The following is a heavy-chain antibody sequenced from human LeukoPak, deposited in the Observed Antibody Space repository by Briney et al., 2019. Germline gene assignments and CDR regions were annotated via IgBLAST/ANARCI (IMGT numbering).Heavy chain of an antibody. CDR2: IIPIFGTA. CDR1: GGTFSSYA. D-gene: IGHD3-16*01. J-gene: IGHJ6*04. V-gene: IGHV1-69*06. CDR3: ARGNTTRGGDYGMDV. Sequence: SVKVSCKASGGTFSSYAISWVRQAPGQGLEWMGGIIPIFGTANYAQKFQGRVTITADKSTSTAYMELSSLRSEDTAVYLCARGNTTRGGDYGMDVWGKGTTLTLSS.